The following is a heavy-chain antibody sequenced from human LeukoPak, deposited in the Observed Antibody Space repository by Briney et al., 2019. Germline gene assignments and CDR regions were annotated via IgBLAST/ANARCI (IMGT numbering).Heavy chain of an antibody. CDR1: GYTLTELP. Sequence: VASVKVSCKVSGYTLTELPMHWVRQAPGKGLEWMGGFDPEDGETIYAQKFQGRVTMTEDTSTDTAYMELSSLRSEDTAVYYCARWGGIAVAGGRGYDAFDIWGQGTMVTVSS. D-gene: IGHD6-19*01. V-gene: IGHV1-24*01. J-gene: IGHJ3*02. CDR2: FDPEDGET. CDR3: ARWGGIAVAGGRGYDAFDI.